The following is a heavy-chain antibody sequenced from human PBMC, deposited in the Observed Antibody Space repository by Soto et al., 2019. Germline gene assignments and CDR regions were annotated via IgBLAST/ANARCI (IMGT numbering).Heavy chain of an antibody. CDR1: GGSLRSYH. J-gene: IGHJ4*02. Sequence: PSETLSLTCTVSGGSLRSYHWSWIRQPPGKKLEWIGYIYYSGSTNYNPTLKSRVTISVDTSRNQFSLRLSSVTAADTAVYYCARDTLPDYWGQGTLVTVSS. CDR3: ARDTLPDY. V-gene: IGHV4-59*01. CDR2: IYYSGST.